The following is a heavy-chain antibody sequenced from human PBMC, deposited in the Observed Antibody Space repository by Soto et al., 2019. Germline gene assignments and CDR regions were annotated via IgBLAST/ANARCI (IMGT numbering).Heavy chain of an antibody. D-gene: IGHD1-1*01. V-gene: IGHV3-30-3*01. J-gene: IGHJ4*02. CDR1: GFTFSTYA. Sequence: GGSLRLSCAASGFTFSTYAMHWVRQAPGKGLEWVAFISYGGSNKYYADSVKGRFTISRDNAKNTLYLQMNSLRAEDTAVYYCAKDLTWNQADYWGQGALVTVSS. CDR3: AKDLTWNQADY. CDR2: ISYGGSNK.